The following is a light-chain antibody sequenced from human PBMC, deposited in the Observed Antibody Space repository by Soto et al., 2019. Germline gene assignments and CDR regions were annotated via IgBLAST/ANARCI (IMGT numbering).Light chain of an antibody. J-gene: IGLJ2*01. CDR3: SSYTRRSTLVV. Sequence: HSALTQPASVSGSPGQSITISCAGTSSDIGAYNYVSWYQQSPGKAPKLIIFEVSHRPSGVSDRFSGSKSGDTASLTISGLHTEDEADYYCSSYTRRSTLVVFGGGTQLTVL. CDR1: SSDIGAYNY. V-gene: IGLV2-14*01. CDR2: EVS.